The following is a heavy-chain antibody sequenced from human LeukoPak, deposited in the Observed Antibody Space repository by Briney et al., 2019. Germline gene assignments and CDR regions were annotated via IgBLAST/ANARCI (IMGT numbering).Heavy chain of an antibody. V-gene: IGHV3-21*01. J-gene: IGHJ4*02. CDR1: GFTFSSYA. D-gene: IGHD3-3*01. CDR3: ARERSTYYDFWSGYPDY. Sequence: GGSLRLSCAASGFTFSSYAMSWVRQAPGKGLEWVSSISSSSYIYYADSVKGRFTISRDNAKNSLYLQMNSLRAEDTAVYYCARERSTYYDFWSGYPDYWGQGTLVTVSS. CDR2: ISSSSYI.